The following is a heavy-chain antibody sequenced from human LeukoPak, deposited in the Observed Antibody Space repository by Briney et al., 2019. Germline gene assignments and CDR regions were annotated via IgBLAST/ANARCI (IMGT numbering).Heavy chain of an antibody. J-gene: IGHJ6*03. V-gene: IGHV3-23*01. Sequence: GGSLRLSCAASGFIFSSYGMSWVRQAPGKGLEWVSSISGSGGCINYADPVKGRFTISRDNSKNSLYLQMNSLRAEDTAVYYCATAGKSYGDYVCYKDVWGKGTTVTVSS. CDR3: ATAGKSYGDYVCYKDV. CDR1: GFIFSSYG. D-gene: IGHD4-17*01. CDR2: ISGSGGCI.